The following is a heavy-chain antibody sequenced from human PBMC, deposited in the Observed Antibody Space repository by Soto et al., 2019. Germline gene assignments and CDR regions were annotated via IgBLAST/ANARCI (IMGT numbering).Heavy chain of an antibody. Sequence: QVQLVQSGAEVKQPGASVKVSCKASGYTFTGFHIHWVRQAPEQGLEWMGWINPNGGGRNYAQKFQGWVTMTRDTSISTAYMELSRLKSDDTAVYYCARGSVGPTTDFDYWGQGTLVTVSS. J-gene: IGHJ4*02. CDR2: INPNGGGR. D-gene: IGHD1-26*01. CDR1: GYTFTGFH. CDR3: ARGSVGPTTDFDY. V-gene: IGHV1-2*04.